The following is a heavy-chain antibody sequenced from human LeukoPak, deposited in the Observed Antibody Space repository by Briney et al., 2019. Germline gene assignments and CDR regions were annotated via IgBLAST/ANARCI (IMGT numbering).Heavy chain of an antibody. J-gene: IGHJ4*02. CDR3: ARGANYYGSGSYYIDYFDY. Sequence: VASVKVSCKASGYTFTSYDINWVRQATGQGLEWMGWMNPNSGNTGYAQKFQGRVTITRNTSISTAYMELSSLRSEDTAVYYCARGANYYGSGSYYIDYFDYWGQGTLVTVSS. CDR2: MNPNSGNT. D-gene: IGHD3-10*01. V-gene: IGHV1-8*03. CDR1: GYTFTSYD.